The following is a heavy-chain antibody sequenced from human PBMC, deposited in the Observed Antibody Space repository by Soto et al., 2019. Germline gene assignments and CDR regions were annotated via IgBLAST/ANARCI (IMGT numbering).Heavy chain of an antibody. D-gene: IGHD3-22*01. CDR2: IYYSGST. V-gene: IGHV4-30-4*01. CDR3: ARGRDDSSGYYYGFSVDY. J-gene: IGHJ4*02. CDR1: GGSISSGDYY. Sequence: SSETLSLTCTVSGGSISSGDYYWSWIRQPPGKGLEWIGYIYYSGSTYYNPSLKSRVTISVDTSKNQFSLKLSSVTAADTAVYYCARGRDDSSGYYYGFSVDYWGQGTLVTVSS.